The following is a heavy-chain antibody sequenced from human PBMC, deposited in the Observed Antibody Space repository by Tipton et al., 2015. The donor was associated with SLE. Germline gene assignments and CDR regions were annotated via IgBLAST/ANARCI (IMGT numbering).Heavy chain of an antibody. V-gene: IGHV3-30-3*01. D-gene: IGHD6-13*01. CDR1: GFTFSSYA. Sequence: SLRLSCAASGFTFSSYAMHWVRQAPGKGLEWVAVISYDGSNKYYADSVKGRFTISRDNSKNTLYLQMNSLRAEDTAVYYCARDRVAAAGNWFDPWGRGTLVTVSS. CDR3: ARDRVAAAGNWFDP. CDR2: ISYDGSNK. J-gene: IGHJ5*02.